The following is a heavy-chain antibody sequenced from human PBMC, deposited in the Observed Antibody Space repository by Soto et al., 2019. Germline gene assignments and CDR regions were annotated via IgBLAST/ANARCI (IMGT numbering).Heavy chain of an antibody. J-gene: IGHJ4*02. CDR2: IFYNGYT. CDR3: ARPKGNYDFWAFDY. D-gene: IGHD3-3*01. V-gene: IGHV4-39*01. Sequence: QLQLQESGPGLVKPSETLSLTCIVSADSISTSSYYWGWIRKPPGKGLEWNGSIFYNGYTYYKPSLKSRVNISVDTSKTQFSLRLASVTAADTAVYYCARPKGNYDFWAFDYWGRGTLVTVSS. CDR1: ADSISTSSYY.